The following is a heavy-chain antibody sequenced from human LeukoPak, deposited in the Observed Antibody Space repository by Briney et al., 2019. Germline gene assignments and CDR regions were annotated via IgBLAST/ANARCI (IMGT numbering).Heavy chain of an antibody. CDR1: GFTFSSYA. Sequence: SGGSLRLSCAASGFTFSSYAMSWVPQAPGKGLEWVSAIRGSGGTTYYADSVKGRFTISRDSSKNTLYLQMNSLRAEDTAIYYCAKRHHYDSGSFGYWGQGTLVTVSS. D-gene: IGHD3-10*01. J-gene: IGHJ4*02. V-gene: IGHV3-23*01. CDR2: IRGSGGTT. CDR3: AKRHHYDSGSFGY.